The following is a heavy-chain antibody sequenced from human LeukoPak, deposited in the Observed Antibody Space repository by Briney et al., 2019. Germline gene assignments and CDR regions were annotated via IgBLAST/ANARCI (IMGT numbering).Heavy chain of an antibody. Sequence: GGSLRLSCAASGFTFSSYAMSWVRQAPGKGLEWVSSISSSSSYTYYADSVKGRFTISRDNAKNSLYLQMNSLRAEDTAVYYCARDMDGSGSYYGPIDYWGQGTLVTVSS. CDR3: ARDMDGSGSYYGPIDY. V-gene: IGHV3-21*01. D-gene: IGHD3-10*01. CDR2: ISSSSSYT. J-gene: IGHJ4*02. CDR1: GFTFSSYA.